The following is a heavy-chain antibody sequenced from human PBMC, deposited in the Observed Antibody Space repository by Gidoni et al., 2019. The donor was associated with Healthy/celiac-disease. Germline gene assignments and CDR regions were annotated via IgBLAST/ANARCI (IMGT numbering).Heavy chain of an antibody. V-gene: IGHV4-34*01. CDR2: INHSGSN. D-gene: IGHD3-16*01. CDR3: ARALPTLRAPDY. J-gene: IGHJ4*02. Sequence: QVQLQQWGAGLLKPSETLSLTCAVYGGSFSGYYWSWSRQPPGKGLEWIGEINHSGSNNYNPSLKSRVTISVDTSKNQFSLKLSSVTAADTAVYYCARALPTLRAPDYWGQGTLVTVSS. CDR1: GGSFSGYY.